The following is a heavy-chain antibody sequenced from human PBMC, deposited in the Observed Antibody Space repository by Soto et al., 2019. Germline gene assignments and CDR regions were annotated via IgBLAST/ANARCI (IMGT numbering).Heavy chain of an antibody. D-gene: IGHD1-20*01. CDR3: AKPPDYNWNDY. CDR2: VSGSGGST. V-gene: IGHV3-23*01. Sequence: EVQLLESGGGLVQPGGSLRLSCAASGFTFSSYTMSWVRQAPGKGLEWISAVSGSGGSTYCADSVKGRFTISRDNSKDTLYLQMNNLRAEDTAVYYCAKPPDYNWNDYWGQGTLVTVSS. J-gene: IGHJ4*02. CDR1: GFTFSSYT.